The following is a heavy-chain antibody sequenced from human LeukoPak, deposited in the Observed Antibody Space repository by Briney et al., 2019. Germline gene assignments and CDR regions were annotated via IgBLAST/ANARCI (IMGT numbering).Heavy chain of an antibody. CDR1: GYSFTSYW. D-gene: IGHD3-22*01. J-gene: IGHJ4*02. V-gene: IGHV5-51*01. CDR2: IYPGDSDT. CDR3: ARPNSFDYYDSSGIFDY. Sequence: GESLKISWKGSGYSFTSYWIGWVRQMPGKGLEWMGIIYPGDSDTRYSPSFQGQVTISADKSISTAYLQWSSLKASDTAMYYCARPNSFDYYDSSGIFDYWGQGTLVTVSS.